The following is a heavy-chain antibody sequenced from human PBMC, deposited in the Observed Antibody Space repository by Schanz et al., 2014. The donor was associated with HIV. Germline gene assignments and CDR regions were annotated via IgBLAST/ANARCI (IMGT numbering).Heavy chain of an antibody. V-gene: IGHV1-69*13. CDR1: GYTFSSYG. Sequence: QGHLVQSGAEVKKPGASVKVSCKASGYTFSSYGISWVRQAPGQGLEWMGGFIPVFGTANYAQKFQGRVTMTADESTSTAYMELSSLRSEDTAVYYCARTRGYSGYDPPYYYYYGMDVWGQGTTLTVSS. CDR2: FIPVFGTA. J-gene: IGHJ6*02. CDR3: ARTRGYSGYDPPYYYYYGMDV. D-gene: IGHD5-12*01.